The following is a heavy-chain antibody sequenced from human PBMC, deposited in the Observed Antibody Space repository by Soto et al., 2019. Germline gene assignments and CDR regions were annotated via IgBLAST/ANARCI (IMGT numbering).Heavy chain of an antibody. V-gene: IGHV3-23*01. CDR3: AKDWAEWEHAWTH. D-gene: IGHD1-26*01. J-gene: IGHJ4*02. CDR1: GFSFSSYA. CDR2: IRGDTT. Sequence: EVQVLEAGGDLVHPGGSLRLSCAASGFSFSSYAMTWVRQAPGKGLEWVSTIRGDTTYYTDSVKGRFTISRDNSKNTLDLQMNSLRADDTAVYYCAKDWAEWEHAWTHWGQGTLVTVSS.